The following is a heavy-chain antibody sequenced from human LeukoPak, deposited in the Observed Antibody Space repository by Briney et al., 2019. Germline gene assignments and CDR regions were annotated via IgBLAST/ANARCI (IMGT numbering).Heavy chain of an antibody. CDR1: GYTFSSYY. D-gene: IGHD2-15*01. J-gene: IGHJ5*02. CDR2: INPNSGGT. V-gene: IGHV1-2*06. CDR3: ARVYDCSGGSCYLNWFDP. Sequence: ASVKVSCKASGYTFSSYYMHWVRQAPGQGLEWMGRINPNSGGTNYAQKFQGRVTMTRDTSISTAYMELSRLRSDDTAVYYCARVYDCSGGSCYLNWFDPWGQGTLVTVSS.